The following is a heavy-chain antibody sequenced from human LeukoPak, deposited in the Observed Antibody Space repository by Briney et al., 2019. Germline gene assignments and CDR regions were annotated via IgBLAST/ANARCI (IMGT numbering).Heavy chain of an antibody. CDR1: GGSISSYY. J-gene: IGHJ5*02. V-gene: IGHV4-4*07. CDR2: IYTSVST. Sequence: SETLSLTCTVSGGSISSYYWSWIRQPAGKGLEWIGRIYTSVSTNYNPSLKSRVTMSVDTPKNQFSLKLSSVTAADTAVYYCARDRVVVPAARCGPGWSDPWGQGTLVTVSS. D-gene: IGHD2-2*01. CDR3: ARDRVVVPAARCGPGWSDP.